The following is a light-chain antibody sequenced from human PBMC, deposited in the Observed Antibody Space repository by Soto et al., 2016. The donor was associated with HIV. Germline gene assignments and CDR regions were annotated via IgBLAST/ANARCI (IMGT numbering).Light chain of an antibody. CDR2: GAS. Sequence: DIQMTQSPSSLSASVGDRVTITCRASQGIRNDLGWYQQKPGKVPKVLIYGASSLQSGVPSRFSGSGSGTDFTLTISNLQPEDFATYYCQQSYSTPRTFGQGTKVEIK. CDR1: QGIRND. CDR3: QQSYSTPRT. J-gene: IGKJ1*01. V-gene: IGKV1-39*01.